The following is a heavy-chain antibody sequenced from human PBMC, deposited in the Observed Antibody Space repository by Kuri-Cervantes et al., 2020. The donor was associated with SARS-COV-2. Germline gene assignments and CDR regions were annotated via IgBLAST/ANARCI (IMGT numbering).Heavy chain of an antibody. CDR2: ISSSGSTT. CDR3: ALRYCSSTSCRDQGYFQH. D-gene: IGHD2-2*01. Sequence: LSLTCAASGFTFSSYEMNWARQAPGKGLEWVSYISSSGSTTYYADSVKGRFTISRDNSKNTLYLQMNSLRAEDTAVYYCALRYCSSTSCRDQGYFQHWCQGTLVTVSS. V-gene: IGHV3-48*03. J-gene: IGHJ1*01. CDR1: GFTFSSYE.